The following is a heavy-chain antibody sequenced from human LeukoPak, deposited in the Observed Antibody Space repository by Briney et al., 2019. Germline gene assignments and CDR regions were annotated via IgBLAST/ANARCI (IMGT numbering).Heavy chain of an antibody. D-gene: IGHD2-8*02. J-gene: IGHJ6*02. CDR2: IYPGDSDT. CDR1: GYSFITNW. Sequence: GESLQISCTGSGYSFITNWIGWVRPLPGKGLEWMGIIYPGDSDTRYSPSFQGQVTISADKSISTAYLQWSSLKASDTAMYYCVRVLWTWALNYYYGMDVWGQGTTVTVSS. V-gene: IGHV5-51*01. CDR3: VRVLWTWALNYYYGMDV.